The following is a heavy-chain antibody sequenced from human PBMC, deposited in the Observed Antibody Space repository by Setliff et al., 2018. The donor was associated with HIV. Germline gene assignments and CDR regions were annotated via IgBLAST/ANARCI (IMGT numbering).Heavy chain of an antibody. CDR1: GGSISRFPYY. Sequence: SETLSLTCTVSGGSISRFPYYWTWIRHHPERGLEWIGYIYYNGITYYSPSLRSRVTISVDTSKNQFSLKLSSVTAADTAVYYCARRVTGTTPRNAFDIWGQGTMVTVSS. CDR2: IYYNGIT. CDR3: ARRVTGTTPRNAFDI. D-gene: IGHD1-7*01. J-gene: IGHJ3*02. V-gene: IGHV4-30-4*08.